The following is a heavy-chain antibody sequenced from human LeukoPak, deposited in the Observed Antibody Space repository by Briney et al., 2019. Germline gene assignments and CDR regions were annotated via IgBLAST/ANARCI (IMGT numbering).Heavy chain of an antibody. CDR3: ARVKVKQWLVRTFDY. Sequence: GGSLRLSCTASGFTFRTYGFHWVRQAPGKGLEWVGVIWYDGSKKYYADPVKGRFTISRDNSKNTLFLQMNSLRAEDTAVYYCARVKVKQWLVRTFDYWGQGTLVTVSS. CDR1: GFTFRTYG. CDR2: IWYDGSKK. J-gene: IGHJ4*02. D-gene: IGHD6-19*01. V-gene: IGHV3-30*19.